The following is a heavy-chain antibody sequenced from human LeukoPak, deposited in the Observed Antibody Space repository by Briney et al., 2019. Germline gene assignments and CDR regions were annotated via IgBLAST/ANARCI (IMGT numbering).Heavy chain of an antibody. J-gene: IGHJ4*02. CDR3: AKEAHYDFWSGYYTGYFDY. CDR1: GFAFSSYA. V-gene: IGHV3-23*01. Sequence: PGGSLRLSCAASGFAFSSYAMSWVRQAPGKGLEWVSAISGSGGSTYHADSVKGRFTISRDNSKNTLYLQMNSLRVEDTAIYYCAKEAHYDFWSGYYTGYFDYWGQGTQVTVSS. CDR2: ISGSGGST. D-gene: IGHD3-3*01.